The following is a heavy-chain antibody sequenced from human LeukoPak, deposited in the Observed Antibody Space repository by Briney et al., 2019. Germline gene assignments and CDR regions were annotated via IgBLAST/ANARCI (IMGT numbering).Heavy chain of an antibody. CDR3: ARHGRKYSSSWYSDDH. CDR2: IYPGDSDT. V-gene: IGHV5-51*01. J-gene: IGHJ4*02. CDR1: GYSFTSYW. D-gene: IGHD6-13*01. Sequence: GESLKISCKGSGYSFTSYWIGWVRQMPGKGLEWMGIIYPGDSDTRYSPSFQGQVTISADKSISTAYLQWSSLKASDTAMYYCARHGRKYSSSWYSDDHWGQGTLVTVSS.